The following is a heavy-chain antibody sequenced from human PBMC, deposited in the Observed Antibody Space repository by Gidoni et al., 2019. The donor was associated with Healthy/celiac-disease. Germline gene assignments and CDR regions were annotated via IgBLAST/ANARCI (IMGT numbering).Heavy chain of an antibody. CDR1: CCSISSGSYY. Sequence: QVQLQESGPGLVNPSQTLSLTCPFSCCSISSGSYYWRWIRQPAGKGVEWMGRIYTSGSTNYKPSLKSRVTISVDTSKNQFSLKLSSVTAADTAVYYCAREAPSYDFWSFYFDYWGQGTLGTVSS. V-gene: IGHV4-61*02. J-gene: IGHJ4*02. D-gene: IGHD3-3*01. CDR3: AREAPSYDFWSFYFDY. CDR2: IYTSGST.